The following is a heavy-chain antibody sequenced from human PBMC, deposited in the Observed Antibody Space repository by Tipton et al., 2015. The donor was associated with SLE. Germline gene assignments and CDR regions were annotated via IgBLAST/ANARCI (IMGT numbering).Heavy chain of an antibody. CDR3: ARARSSYYYDSSGYSLVDAFDI. D-gene: IGHD3-22*01. CDR2: IYHSGST. V-gene: IGHV4-38-2*01. Sequence: GLVKPSETLSLTCAVYGGSFSGYYWGWIRQPPGKGLEWIGSIYHSGSTYYNPSLKRRVTISVDTSKNQFSLKLSAVTAADTAVYYCARARSSYYYDSSGYSLVDAFDIWGQETMVTVSS. J-gene: IGHJ3*02. CDR1: GGSFSGYY.